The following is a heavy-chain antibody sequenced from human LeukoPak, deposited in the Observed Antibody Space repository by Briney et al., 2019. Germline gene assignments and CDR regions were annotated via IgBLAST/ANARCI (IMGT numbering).Heavy chain of an antibody. Sequence: PSETLSLTCTVSGGSIGSYYWSWIRQPAGKGLEWIGRIYTSGSTNYNPSLKSRVTMSVDTSKNQFSLKLSSVTAADTAVYYCARDLFYDSSGYYYVGYAFDIWGQGTMVTVSS. CDR1: GGSIGSYY. V-gene: IGHV4-4*07. CDR2: IYTSGST. D-gene: IGHD3-22*01. J-gene: IGHJ3*02. CDR3: ARDLFYDSSGYYYVGYAFDI.